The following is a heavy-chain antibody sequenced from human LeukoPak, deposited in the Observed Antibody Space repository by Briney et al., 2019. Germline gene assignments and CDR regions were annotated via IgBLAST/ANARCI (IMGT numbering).Heavy chain of an antibody. V-gene: IGHV4-39*01. D-gene: IGHD6-19*01. J-gene: IGHJ4*02. CDR2: IYYSGST. Sequence: SETLSLTCTVSGGSISSSSYYWGWIRQPPGKGLEWIGSIYYSGSTYYNPSLKSRVTISVDTSKNQFSLKLSSVTAADTAVYYCATQDSSGWDYFDYWGQGTLVTVSS. CDR3: ATQDSSGWDYFDY. CDR1: GGSISSSSYY.